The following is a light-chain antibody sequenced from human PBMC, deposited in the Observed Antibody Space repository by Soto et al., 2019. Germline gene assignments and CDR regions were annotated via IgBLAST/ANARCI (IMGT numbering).Light chain of an antibody. Sequence: QSALAQPRSVSGSPGQSVTISCTGTSNDVGGYHHVSWYQQHPGKAPKLMIYDVSKRPSGVPDRFSGSKSGNTASLTISGLQAEDEADYYCCSYAGSPYVFGTGTRSPS. J-gene: IGLJ1*01. CDR1: SNDVGGYHH. V-gene: IGLV2-11*01. CDR2: DVS. CDR3: CSYAGSPYV.